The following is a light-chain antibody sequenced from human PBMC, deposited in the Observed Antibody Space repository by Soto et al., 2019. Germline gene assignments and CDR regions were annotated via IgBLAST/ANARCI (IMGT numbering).Light chain of an antibody. CDR3: QQYGNSPSWT. V-gene: IGKV3-20*01. CDR1: QSVSSNY. CDR2: GAT. Sequence: EIVLTQSPGTLSLSPGERATLSCRASQSVSSNYLAWFQQKPGQAPRLLIYGATSRATGIPDRFSASGSGTYFTLTISRLEPEDFAFYYCQQYGNSPSWTFGQGTRVEIK. J-gene: IGKJ1*01.